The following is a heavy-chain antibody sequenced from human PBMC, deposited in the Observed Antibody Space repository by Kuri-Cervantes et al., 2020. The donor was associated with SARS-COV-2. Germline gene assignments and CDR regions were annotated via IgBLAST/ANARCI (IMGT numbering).Heavy chain of an antibody. D-gene: IGHD6-19*01. CDR1: GYTFTSYG. V-gene: IGHV1-18*04. CDR3: ARQASGWSSGAFDI. CDR2: ISAYNGNT. Sequence: ASVKVSCKASGYTFTSYGISWVRQAPGQGLEWMGWISAYNGNTNYAQKLQGRVTMTRDTSISTAYMELSRLRSDDTAVYYCARQASGWSSGAFDIWGQGTMVTVSS. J-gene: IGHJ3*02.